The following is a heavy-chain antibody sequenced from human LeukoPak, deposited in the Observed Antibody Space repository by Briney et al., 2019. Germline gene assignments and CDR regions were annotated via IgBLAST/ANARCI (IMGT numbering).Heavy chain of an antibody. Sequence: ASVKVSCKASGGTSSSYAISWVRQAPGQGLEWMGGIIPIFGTANYAQKFQGRVTITADESTSTAYMELSSLRSEDTAVYYCARITMVRGVSSPNYYYYGMDVWGQGTTVTVSS. J-gene: IGHJ6*02. CDR3: ARITMVRGVSSPNYYYYGMDV. CDR1: GGTSSSYA. D-gene: IGHD3-10*01. CDR2: IIPIFGTA. V-gene: IGHV1-69*13.